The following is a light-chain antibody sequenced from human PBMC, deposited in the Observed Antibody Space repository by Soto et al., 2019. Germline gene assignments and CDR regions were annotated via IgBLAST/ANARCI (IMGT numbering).Light chain of an antibody. J-gene: IGKJ3*01. V-gene: IGKV1D-12*01. Sequence: DIQMTQSPSSVSASVGDRVSITCRASQGISNWLAWYQQKPGRAPKLLIYAASSLQSGVSSRFSGSGSGTDFTLTISSLQTEDFATYYCQQGNSFPFTFGPGSKVDIK. CDR1: QGISNW. CDR2: AAS. CDR3: QQGNSFPFT.